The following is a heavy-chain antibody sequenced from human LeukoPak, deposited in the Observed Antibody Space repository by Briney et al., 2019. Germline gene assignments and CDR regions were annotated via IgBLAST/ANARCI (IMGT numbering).Heavy chain of an antibody. CDR1: GGSITSHY. V-gene: IGHV4-59*11. D-gene: IGHD6-19*01. CDR3: ARDAYSSGYYFFDY. CDR2: GYYSGTT. Sequence: SETLSLTCTVSGGSITSHYWTWVRQPPGKGLEWIGYGYYSGTTNYNPSLKSRVTISVDASKNQFSLKVSSVTAADTAVYHCARDAYSSGYYFFDYWGQGTLVTVSS. J-gene: IGHJ4*02.